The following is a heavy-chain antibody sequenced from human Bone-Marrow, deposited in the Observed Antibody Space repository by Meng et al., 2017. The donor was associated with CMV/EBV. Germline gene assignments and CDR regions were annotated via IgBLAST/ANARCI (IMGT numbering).Heavy chain of an antibody. CDR3: ARAGGYYYYYYGMDV. D-gene: IGHD2-8*02. CDR2: INSDGSST. J-gene: IGHJ6*02. CDR1: GFTFSSYW. V-gene: IGHV3-74*01. Sequence: GGSLRLSCAASGFTFSSYWMHWVRQAPGKGLVWVSRINSDGSSTSYADSVKGRFTISRDNAKNTLYLQMNSLRAEDTAVYYCARAGGYYYYYYGMDVWGQGTTVTVSS.